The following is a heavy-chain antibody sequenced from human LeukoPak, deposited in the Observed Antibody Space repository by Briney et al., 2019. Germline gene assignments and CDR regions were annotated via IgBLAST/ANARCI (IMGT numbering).Heavy chain of an antibody. CDR3: ARQYSGSYYIGGYFDY. J-gene: IGHJ4*02. CDR2: SYYSGST. D-gene: IGHD3-10*01. V-gene: IGHV4-39*01. Sequence: SETLSLTCTVSGGSISSSSYYWDWIRQPPGKGLEWIGSSYYSGSTYYNPSLKSRVTISVDTSKNQFSLKLSSVTAADTAVYYCARQYSGSYYIGGYFDYWGQGTLVTVSS. CDR1: GGSISSSSYY.